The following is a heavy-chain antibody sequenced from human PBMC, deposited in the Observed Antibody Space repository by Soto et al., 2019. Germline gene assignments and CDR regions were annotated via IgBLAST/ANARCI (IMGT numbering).Heavy chain of an antibody. D-gene: IGHD4-17*01. CDR3: ARRPVTTRFNKNFDY. CDR2: INHSGST. V-gene: IGHV4-34*01. J-gene: IGHJ4*02. CDR1: GGSFSGYY. Sequence: SETLSLTCAVYGGSFSGYYWSWIRQPPGKGLEWIGEINHSGSTNYNPSLKSRVTISVDTSKNQFSLKLSSVTAADTAVYYCARRPVTTRFNKNFDYWVQGTLVTVSS.